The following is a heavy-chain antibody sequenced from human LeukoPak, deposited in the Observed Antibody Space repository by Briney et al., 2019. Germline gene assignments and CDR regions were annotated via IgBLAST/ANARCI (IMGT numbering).Heavy chain of an antibody. J-gene: IGHJ5*02. V-gene: IGHV1-3*04. CDR2: IHTDNGDT. D-gene: IGHD2-15*01. Sequence: GASVKVSCKASGYNFISYAMHWVRQAPGQRLEWMGWIHTDNGDTKYPHYFLGRVTITRDTSANTAYMELSSLRSEDTAVYYCARDRVVGLAPFDPWGQGTLVTVSS. CDR1: GYNFISYA. CDR3: ARDRVVGLAPFDP.